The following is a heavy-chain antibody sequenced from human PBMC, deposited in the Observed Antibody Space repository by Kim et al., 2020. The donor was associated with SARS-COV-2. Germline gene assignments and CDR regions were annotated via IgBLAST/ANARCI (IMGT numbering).Heavy chain of an antibody. Sequence: GGSLRLSCVVSGFTFSSYDMTWVRQAPGKGLEWVSSIDDGGYTSYADSVQGRFTISRDNSKNTLYLQMNSLRVEDTAVYYCAKDRVDGDGNVDFDYWGQGTLVTVSS. V-gene: IGHV3-23*01. CDR3: AKDRVDGDGNVDFDY. CDR2: IDDGGYT. CDR1: GFTFSSYD. J-gene: IGHJ4*02. D-gene: IGHD2-21*02.